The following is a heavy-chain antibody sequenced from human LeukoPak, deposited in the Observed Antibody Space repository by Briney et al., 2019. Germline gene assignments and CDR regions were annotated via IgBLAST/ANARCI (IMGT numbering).Heavy chain of an antibody. CDR2: IYHSGST. J-gene: IGHJ4*02. Sequence: SETLSLTCTVSGYSISSGYYWGWIRQPPGKGLEWIGSIYHSGSTYYNPSLKSRVTISVDTSKNQFSLKLSSVTAADTAVYYCARERDHWGQGTLVTVSS. CDR1: GYSISSGYY. CDR3: ARERDH. V-gene: IGHV4-38-2*02.